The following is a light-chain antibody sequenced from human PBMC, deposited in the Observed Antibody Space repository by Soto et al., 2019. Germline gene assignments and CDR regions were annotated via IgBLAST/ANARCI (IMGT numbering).Light chain of an antibody. Sequence: QSALTQPASVSGSPGQSITISCTGTSSDVGGYNYVVWHQQRPGKAPKVLIHDVSRRPSWVSNRFSGSKSGDTASLTISGLQTEDEADYNCSSYSTSGIEVFGGGTKLTVL. CDR1: SSDVGGYNY. CDR2: DVS. V-gene: IGLV2-14*03. J-gene: IGLJ3*02. CDR3: SSYSTSGIEV.